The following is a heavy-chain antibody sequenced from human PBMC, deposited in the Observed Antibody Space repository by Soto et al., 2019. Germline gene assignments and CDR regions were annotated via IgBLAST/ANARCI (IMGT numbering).Heavy chain of an antibody. CDR2: IYYSGST. Sequence: SGTLSLSCACSGGYSSRGSYCLSWNRPPPGKGLEWIGYIYYSGSTNYNPSLKSRVTISADTSKNQFSLKLRSVTAADTAVYYCARGAIAAQAFDSWGQGTLVTFSS. V-gene: IGHV4-61*01. J-gene: IGHJ4*02. CDR3: ARGAIAAQAFDS. CDR1: GGYSSRGSYC. D-gene: IGHD6-13*01.